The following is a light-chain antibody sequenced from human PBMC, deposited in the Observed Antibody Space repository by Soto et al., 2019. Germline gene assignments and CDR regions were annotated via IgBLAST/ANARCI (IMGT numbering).Light chain of an antibody. J-gene: IGKJ4*01. CDR2: AAS. CDR3: QQSYSAPLT. Sequence: DIQMTQSPSSLSASVGDRVTVTCRASQSISSYLNWYQQKPGKAPKLLIYAASSLQSGVPSRFSGSGSGTDFTLTISKLQPEDFGTYYCQQSYSAPLTFGGGTKVEIK. V-gene: IGKV1-39*01. CDR1: QSISSY.